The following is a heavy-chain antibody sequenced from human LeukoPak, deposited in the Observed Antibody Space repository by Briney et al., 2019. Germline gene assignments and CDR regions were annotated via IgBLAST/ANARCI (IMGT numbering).Heavy chain of an antibody. CDR2: MYSSGST. V-gene: IGHV4-59*01. CDR3: AREHKDYDGDGYYYDN. D-gene: IGHD3-22*01. J-gene: IGHJ4*02. Sequence: PSETLSLTCTVSAGSIISDYWGWIRQPPGKGLEFIGYMYSSGSTSYNPSLKSRVSISEDTSKNLFSLRLSSVTAADTAVYYCAREHKDYDGDGYYYDNWGQGTLVTVSS. CDR1: AGSIISDY.